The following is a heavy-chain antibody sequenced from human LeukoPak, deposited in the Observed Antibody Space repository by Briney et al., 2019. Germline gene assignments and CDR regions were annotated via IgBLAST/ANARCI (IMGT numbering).Heavy chain of an antibody. D-gene: IGHD2/OR15-2a*01. CDR3: ALRRLTSAQIIEDNWFDP. J-gene: IGHJ5*02. CDR1: GGSVSSSGYP. Sequence: ASETLSLTCTVSGGSVSSSGYPWNWIRQPPGKTLEWIGYTYYSGRTNYNPSLKSRVTISLDTSKNQFSLRLTSVTAADTAVYYCALRRLTSAQIIEDNWFDPWGQGTLVTVSS. CDR2: TYYSGRT. V-gene: IGHV4-61*08.